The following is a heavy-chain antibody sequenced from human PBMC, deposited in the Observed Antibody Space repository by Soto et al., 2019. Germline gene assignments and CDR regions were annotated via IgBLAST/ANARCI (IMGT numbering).Heavy chain of an antibody. J-gene: IGHJ6*02. Sequence: RASVKVSCKASGGTFSSYAISWVRQAPGQGLEWMGGIIPIFGTANYAQKFQGRVTITADESTSTAYMELSSPRSEDTAVYYCARSGYSSFLVTNYYGMGVWGQGTTVTVSS. D-gene: IGHD6-13*01. V-gene: IGHV1-69*13. CDR3: ARSGYSSFLVTNYYGMGV. CDR2: IIPIFGTA. CDR1: GGTFSSYA.